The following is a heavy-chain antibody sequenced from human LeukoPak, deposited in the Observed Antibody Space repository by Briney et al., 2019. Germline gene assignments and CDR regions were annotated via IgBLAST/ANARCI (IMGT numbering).Heavy chain of an antibody. CDR2: INPNSGGT. D-gene: IGHD2-2*01. J-gene: IGHJ5*02. CDR1: GYTFTGYY. V-gene: IGHV1-2*02. Sequence: ASVKVSCKASGYTFTGYYMHWVRQAPGQGLEWMGWINPNSGGTNYAQKFQGRVTMTRDTSISTAYMELSRLRSDDTTVYYCARDSDCSSTSCPNWFDPWGQGTLVTVSS. CDR3: ARDSDCSSTSCPNWFDP.